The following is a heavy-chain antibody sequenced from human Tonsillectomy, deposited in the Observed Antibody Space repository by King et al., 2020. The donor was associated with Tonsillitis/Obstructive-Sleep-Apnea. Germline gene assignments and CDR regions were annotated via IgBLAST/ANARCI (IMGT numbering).Heavy chain of an antibody. CDR3: ARFPYSYDSIGYSLSAFDI. CDR1: GFSLRNPRLG. J-gene: IGHJ3*02. CDR2: IFSNDEK. V-gene: IGHV2-26*01. Sequence: VTLKESGPVLVKPPETLTLTCTVSGFSLRNPRLGVSWIRQPPGKALEWLAHIFSNDEKSYRTSLKSRLNISKDTSKSQVVLTMTNMDPVDTATYYCARFPYSYDSIGYSLSAFDIWGQGTMVTVSS. D-gene: IGHD3-22*01.